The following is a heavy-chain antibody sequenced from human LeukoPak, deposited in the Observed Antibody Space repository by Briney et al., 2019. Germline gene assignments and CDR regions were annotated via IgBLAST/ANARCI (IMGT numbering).Heavy chain of an antibody. Sequence: ASVMVSCKASGYTFSSYHLHWVRQAPGQGLEWMGIINPSGGSTSYAQKFQGRVTMTRDTSTSTVYMELSSLRSEDTAVYYCARVGSSTWYESDYWGQGTLVTVSS. V-gene: IGHV1-46*01. D-gene: IGHD6-13*01. J-gene: IGHJ4*02. CDR3: ARVGSSTWYESDY. CDR2: INPSGGST. CDR1: GYTFSSYH.